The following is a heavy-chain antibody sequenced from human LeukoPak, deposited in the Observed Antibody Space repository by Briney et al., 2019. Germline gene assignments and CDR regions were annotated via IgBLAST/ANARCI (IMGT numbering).Heavy chain of an antibody. CDR3: ARGLGYCTSTTCLLPFDY. Sequence: GGSLRLSPADSGFTVRTYYMTSVRPTPRKGVECVSVLFSGGSTYCADSVKGRFTVSRDNSKNTLYLQMNSLRAEDTAMYYCARGLGYCTSTTCLLPFDYWGQGTLVTVSS. CDR2: LFSGGST. D-gene: IGHD2-2*01. V-gene: IGHV3-53*01. J-gene: IGHJ4*02. CDR1: GFTVRTYY.